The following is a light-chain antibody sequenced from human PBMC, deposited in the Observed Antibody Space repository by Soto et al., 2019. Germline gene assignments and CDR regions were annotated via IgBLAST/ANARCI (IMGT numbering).Light chain of an antibody. V-gene: IGLV2-14*01. CDR3: SSYTSSSTPVV. J-gene: IGLJ2*01. Sequence: QSALTQPASVSGSPGQSITIYCTGTSSDVGGYNYVSWYQQHPGKAPKLMIYEVSNRPSGVSNRFSGSKSGNTASLTISGLQAEDEADYYYSSYTSSSTPVVFGGGTKLTVL. CDR2: EVS. CDR1: SSDVGGYNY.